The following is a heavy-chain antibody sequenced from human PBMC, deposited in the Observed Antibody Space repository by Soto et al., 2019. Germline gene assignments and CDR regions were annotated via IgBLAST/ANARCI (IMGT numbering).Heavy chain of an antibody. CDR3: ARLRIATNNYKWFDP. CDR1: GAALISGNYY. J-gene: IGHJ5*02. V-gene: IGHV4-31*03. CDR2: IYVTGAV. D-gene: IGHD2-21*01. Sequence: SETLSLTCSVSGAALISGNYYWSWIRQVPGKGLEWIGHIYVTGAVDYNPSLRDRITISQDTSERQFSLNLRLVTAADTAVYYCARLRIATNNYKWFDPWGQGTLVTAPQ.